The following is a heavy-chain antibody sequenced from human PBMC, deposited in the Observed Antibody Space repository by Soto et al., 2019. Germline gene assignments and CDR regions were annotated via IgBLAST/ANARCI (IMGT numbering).Heavy chain of an antibody. CDR3: ARVYSSSWPDYYYGMDV. Sequence: GASVKVSCKASGYTFTGYYMHWVRQAPGQGLEWMGWINPNSGGTNYAQKFQGRVTMTRDTSISTAYMELSRLRSDDTAVYYCARVYSSSWPDYYYGMDVWGQGTTVTSP. CDR2: INPNSGGT. CDR1: GYTFTGYY. D-gene: IGHD6-13*01. J-gene: IGHJ6*02. V-gene: IGHV1-2*02.